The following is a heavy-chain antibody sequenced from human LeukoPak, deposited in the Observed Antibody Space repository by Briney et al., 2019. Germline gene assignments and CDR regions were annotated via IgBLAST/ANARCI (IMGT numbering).Heavy chain of an antibody. CDR1: GGSIRGSSDY. Sequence: SETLSLTCTASGGSIRGSSDYWGWIRQSPGKGLEWIGSIYYSGSTYYNPSLKSRVTISVDTSKNQFYVELTSVTAADTAVYYCARNESVLGTTGLNDFFDDWGQGTLVTVSS. CDR3: ARNESVLGTTGLNDFFDD. J-gene: IGHJ4*02. V-gene: IGHV4-39*01. CDR2: IYYSGST. D-gene: IGHD1-26*01.